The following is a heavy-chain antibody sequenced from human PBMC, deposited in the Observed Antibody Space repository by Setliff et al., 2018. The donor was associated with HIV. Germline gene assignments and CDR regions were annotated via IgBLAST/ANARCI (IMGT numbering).Heavy chain of an antibody. D-gene: IGHD2-2*01. CDR1: GGSISSGNYY. CDR3: ARFDHASIDY. CDR2: IYYSGAT. Sequence: TSETLSLTCTASGGSISSGNYYWNWIRQHPGKGLEWIGYIYYSGATYYNPSLKSRVTLSIDTSKNQFSLNLSSVTAADTAVYYCARFDHASIDYWGQGTLVTVSS. J-gene: IGHJ4*02. V-gene: IGHV4-31*03.